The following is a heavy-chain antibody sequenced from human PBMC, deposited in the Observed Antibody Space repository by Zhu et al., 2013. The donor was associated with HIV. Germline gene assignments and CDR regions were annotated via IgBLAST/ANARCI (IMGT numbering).Heavy chain of an antibody. CDR3: ARGYYDSSGRPRSAFDI. J-gene: IGHJ3*02. CDR2: INPNSGGT. CDR1: GYTFTGYY. V-gene: IGHV1-2*02. D-gene: IGHD3-22*01. Sequence: VQLVQSGAEVKKPGASVKVSCKASGYTFTGYYMHWVRQAPGQGLEWMGWINPNSGGTNYAQKFQGRVTMTRDTSISTAYMELSRLRSDDTAVYYCARGYYDSSGRPRSAFDIWGQGTMVTVSS.